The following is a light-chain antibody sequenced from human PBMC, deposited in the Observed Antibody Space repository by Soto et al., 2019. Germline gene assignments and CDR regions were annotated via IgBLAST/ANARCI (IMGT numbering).Light chain of an antibody. CDR1: SSDVGNYNF. V-gene: IGLV2-23*02. Sequence: QSALTQPASVSGSPGQSNTISCTGTSSDVGNYNFVSWYQQHPGKAPKLMIYEVSERPSGVSNRFSGSKSGNTASLTISGLQGEDEADYYCCSYAGSNAWVFGGGTKLTVL. J-gene: IGLJ3*02. CDR2: EVS. CDR3: CSYAGSNAWV.